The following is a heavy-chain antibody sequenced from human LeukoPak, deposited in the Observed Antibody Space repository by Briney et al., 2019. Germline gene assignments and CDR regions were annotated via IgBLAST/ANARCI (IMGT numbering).Heavy chain of an antibody. V-gene: IGHV4-39*02. CDR3: ARELWDYYDNRGSPPDY. CDR2: IYYTGST. D-gene: IGHD3-22*01. CDR1: GASISSTTYY. J-gene: IGHJ4*02. Sequence: SETLSLTCTVSGASISSTTYYWGWIRQPPGKGLEWIGGIYYTGSTNYNPSLKSRVTISVDTSKNQFSLKLTSVTAADTAVYYCARELWDYYDNRGSPPDYWGQGTLVTVSS.